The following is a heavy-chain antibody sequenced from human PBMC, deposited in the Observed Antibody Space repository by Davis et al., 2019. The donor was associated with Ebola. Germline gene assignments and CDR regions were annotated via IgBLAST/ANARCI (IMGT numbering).Heavy chain of an antibody. Sequence: PSETLSLTCTVSGGSIISSNYYWGWIRQPPGKGLEWIGSMYYGVSTTYHPSLKSRVTISVDTFKNQFSLNLNSVTAADTAVYYCAHSYVYSDDAFHIWGQGTKVIVSS. V-gene: IGHV4-39*01. D-gene: IGHD5-18*01. CDR3: AHSYVYSDDAFHI. J-gene: IGHJ3*02. CDR1: GGSIISSNYY. CDR2: MYYGVST.